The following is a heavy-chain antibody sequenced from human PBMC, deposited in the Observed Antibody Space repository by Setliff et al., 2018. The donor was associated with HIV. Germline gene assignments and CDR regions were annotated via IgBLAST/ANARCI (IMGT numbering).Heavy chain of an antibody. V-gene: IGHV3-30*02. CDR2: IRYDGSDK. CDR1: GFTFSRCG. D-gene: IGHD3-22*01. J-gene: IGHJ4*02. CDR3: ASPPQNYYDSSGYLY. Sequence: GGSLRLSCAASGFTFSRCGMHWVRQAPGKGLEWVTFIRYDGSDKYYTDSVKGRFTISRDNAKNSLYLQMNSLKTEDTAVYYCASPPQNYYDSSGYLYWGQGTLVTVSS.